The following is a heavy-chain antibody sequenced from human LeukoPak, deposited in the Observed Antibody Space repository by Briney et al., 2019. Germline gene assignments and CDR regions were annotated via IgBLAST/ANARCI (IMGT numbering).Heavy chain of an antibody. CDR2: IWYDGSQR. CDR1: GFIFSTYG. V-gene: IGHV3-33*01. J-gene: IGHJ4*02. CDR3: ATSSPRNYFDH. Sequence: PGGSLRLSCVASGFIFSTYGLHWVRQSPGRGLEWVAVIWYDGSQRYYADSVKGRFTISRDDSQNTIYLQMDSLRAEDTAVYYCATSSPRNYFDHWGQGTLVTVSS. D-gene: IGHD1-14*01.